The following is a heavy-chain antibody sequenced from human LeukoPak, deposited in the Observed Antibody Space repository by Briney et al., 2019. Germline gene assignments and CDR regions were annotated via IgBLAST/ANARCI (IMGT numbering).Heavy chain of an antibody. D-gene: IGHD3-3*01. J-gene: IGHJ5*02. CDR3: ARQRDFWSGYLA. V-gene: IGHV4-59*08. CDR2: IYYSGST. Sequence: PSETLSLTCTVSGGSISSYYWSWIRQPPGKGLEWIGYIYYSGSTNYNPSLKSRVTISVDTSKNQFSLKMSSVTAADTAVYYCARQRDFWSGYLAWGQGILVTVSS. CDR1: GGSISSYY.